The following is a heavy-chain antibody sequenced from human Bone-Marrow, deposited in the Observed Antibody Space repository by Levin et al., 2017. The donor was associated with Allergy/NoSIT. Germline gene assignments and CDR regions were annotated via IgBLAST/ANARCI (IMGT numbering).Heavy chain of an antibody. V-gene: IGHV4-30-2*01. Sequence: LRLSCAVSGGSVTSDTYSWNWIRQPPGKGLEWIGFIYYGGTTYYNPSLKSRVTISVDRSKNQFSLRLTSVTAADTAMYYCVRGYAGTSYCYGLDVWGQGTTVTVSS. J-gene: IGHJ6*02. CDR2: IYYGGTT. CDR1: GGSVTSDTYS. CDR3: VRGYAGTSYCYGLDV. D-gene: IGHD3-16*01.